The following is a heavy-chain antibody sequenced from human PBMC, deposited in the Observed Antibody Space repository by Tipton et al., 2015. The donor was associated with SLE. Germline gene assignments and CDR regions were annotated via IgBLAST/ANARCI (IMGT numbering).Heavy chain of an antibody. Sequence: TLSLTCTASGGSISSSSYYWGWIRQPPGKGLEWIGSIYYSGSTYYNPSLKSRVTISVDTSKNQFSLKLSSVTAADTAVYYCARTVTAFDIWGQGTMVTVSS. CDR1: GGSISSSSYY. V-gene: IGHV4-39*01. CDR2: IYYSGST. D-gene: IGHD4-17*01. J-gene: IGHJ3*02. CDR3: ARTVTAFDI.